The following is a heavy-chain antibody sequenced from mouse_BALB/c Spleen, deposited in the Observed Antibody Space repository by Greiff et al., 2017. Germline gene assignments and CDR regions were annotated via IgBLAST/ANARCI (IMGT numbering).Heavy chain of an antibody. V-gene: IGHV14-4*02. CDR2: IDPENGDT. D-gene: IGHD1-1*01. CDR3: YSSSSFYCDY. CDR1: GFNIKDYY. Sequence: VQLQQSGAELVRSGASVKLSCTASGFNIKDYYMHWVKQRPEQGLEWIGWIDPENGDTEYAPKFQGKATMTADTSSNTAYLQLSSLTSEDTAVYYCYSSSSFYCDYWGQGTTLTVSS. J-gene: IGHJ2*01.